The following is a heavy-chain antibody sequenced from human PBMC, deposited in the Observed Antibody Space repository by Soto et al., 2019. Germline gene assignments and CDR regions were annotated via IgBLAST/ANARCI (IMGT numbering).Heavy chain of an antibody. V-gene: IGHV4-30-4*01. CDR2: IYYSGST. J-gene: IGHJ6*02. CDR1: GGSISSGDYY. Sequence: SVTLSLTCTVSGGSISSGDYYWSWIRQPPGKGLKWIGYIYYSGSTYYNPSLKSRVTISVDTSKNQFSLKLSSVTAADTATYYCVHSRCGGDCLGSYSSHYYYGMDVWGQGTTVTVSS. CDR3: VHSRCGGDCLGSYSSHYYYGMDV. D-gene: IGHD2-21*02.